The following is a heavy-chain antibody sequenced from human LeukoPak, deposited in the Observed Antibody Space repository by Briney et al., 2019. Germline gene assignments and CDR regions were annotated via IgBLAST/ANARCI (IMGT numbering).Heavy chain of an antibody. V-gene: IGHV4-34*01. CDR1: GGSFSGYY. CDR2: INHSGST. D-gene: IGHD2-15*01. CDR3: ARGHRKRYCIGGSCYLYYYGMDG. J-gene: IGHJ6*02. Sequence: SETLSLTCAVYGGSFSGYYWCWIRQPPGKGLEWIGEINHSGSTNYNPSLKSRVTISVDTSKNQFSLKLSSVTAADTAVYYCARGHRKRYCIGGSCYLYYYGMDGWGQGTTVTVSS.